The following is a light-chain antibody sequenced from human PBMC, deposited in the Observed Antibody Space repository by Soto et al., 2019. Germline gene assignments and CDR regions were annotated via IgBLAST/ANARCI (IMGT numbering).Light chain of an antibody. Sequence: DIQITQSPSSLSAPEADRVTITCRASQSISSWLAWYQQKPGKAPKLLIYDASSLESGVPSRFSGSGSGTEFTLTIISLQPDDFATYYCQQYNSYSTFGQGTKVDIK. CDR2: DAS. CDR1: QSISSW. CDR3: QQYNSYST. V-gene: IGKV1-5*01. J-gene: IGKJ1*01.